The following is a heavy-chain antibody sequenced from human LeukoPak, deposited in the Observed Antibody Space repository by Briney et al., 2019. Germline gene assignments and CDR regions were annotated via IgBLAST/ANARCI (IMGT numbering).Heavy chain of an antibody. V-gene: IGHV3-23*01. Sequence: GGSLRLSCAASGFTFSSYAMSWVRQAPGKGLEWVSAISGSGGSTYYADSVKGRFTISRDNSKNTLYLQMNSLRAEDTAVYYCAKTPSWYSSSWYFDYWGQGTLVTVSS. J-gene: IGHJ4*02. D-gene: IGHD6-13*01. CDR3: AKTPSWYSSSWYFDY. CDR1: GFTFSSYA. CDR2: ISGSGGST.